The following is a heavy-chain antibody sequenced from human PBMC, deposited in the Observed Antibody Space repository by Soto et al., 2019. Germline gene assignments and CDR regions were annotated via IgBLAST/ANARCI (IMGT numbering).Heavy chain of an antibody. CDR1: GGTFSSYT. Sequence: AYVKVSCKASGGTFSSYTISWVRQAPGQGLEWMGRIIPILGIANYAQKFQGRVTITADKSTSTAYMELSSLRSEDTAVYYCARDGPPAYDSLDAFDIWGQGTMVTVSS. J-gene: IGHJ3*02. CDR2: IIPILGIA. CDR3: ARDGPPAYDSLDAFDI. D-gene: IGHD3-3*01. V-gene: IGHV1-69*04.